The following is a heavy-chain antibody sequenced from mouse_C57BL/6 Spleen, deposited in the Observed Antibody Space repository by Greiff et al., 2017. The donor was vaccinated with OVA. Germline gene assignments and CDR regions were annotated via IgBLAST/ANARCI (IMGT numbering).Heavy chain of an antibody. CDR1: GYTFTDYE. V-gene: IGHV1-15*01. Sequence: QVHVKQSGAELVRPGASVTLSCKASGYTFTDYEMHWVKQTPVHGLEWIGAIDPETGGTAYNQKFKGKAILTADKSSSTAYMELRSLTSEDSAVYYCTREDSLDYWGQGTTLTVSS. J-gene: IGHJ2*01. CDR2: IDPETGGT. CDR3: TREDSLDY.